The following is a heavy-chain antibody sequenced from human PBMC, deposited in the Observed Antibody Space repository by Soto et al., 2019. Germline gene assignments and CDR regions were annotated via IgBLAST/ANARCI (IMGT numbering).Heavy chain of an antibody. Sequence: ASVKVSCKASGYTFTGYYMHWVRQAPGQGLEWMGWINPNSGGTNYAQKFQGWVTMTRDTSISTAYMELSRLRSDDTAVYYCARDVLPVTSNRNYYYGMDVWGQGTTVTVSS. CDR2: INPNSGGT. D-gene: IGHD4-17*01. CDR1: GYTFTGYY. J-gene: IGHJ6*02. CDR3: ARDVLPVTSNRNYYYGMDV. V-gene: IGHV1-2*04.